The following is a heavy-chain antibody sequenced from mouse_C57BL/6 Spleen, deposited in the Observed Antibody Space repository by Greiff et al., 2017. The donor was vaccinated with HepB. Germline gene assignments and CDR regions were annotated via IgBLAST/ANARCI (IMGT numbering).Heavy chain of an antibody. J-gene: IGHJ4*01. CDR1: GYAFSSYW. CDR3: ARNSKEAMDY. V-gene: IGHV1-80*01. Sequence: VKLVESGAELVKPGASVKISCKASGYAFSSYWMNWVKQRPGKGLEWIGQIYPGDGDTNYNGKFKGKATLTADKSSSTAYMQLSSLTSEDSAVYFCARNSKEAMDYWGQGTSVTVSS. CDR2: IYPGDGDT. D-gene: IGHD2-5*01.